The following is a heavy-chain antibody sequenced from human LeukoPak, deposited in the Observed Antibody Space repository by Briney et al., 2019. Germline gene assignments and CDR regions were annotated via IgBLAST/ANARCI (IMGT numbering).Heavy chain of an antibody. J-gene: IGHJ4*02. CDR1: GFTFSSYS. Sequence: GGSLRLSCAASGFTFSSYSMNWVRQAPGKGLEWVSYISSSSSTIYYADSVKGRFTISRENAKNSLYLQMNSLRAEDTAVYYCARDFYCSGSYYQNYFDYWGQGTLVTVSS. CDR2: ISSSSSTI. CDR3: ARDFYCSGSYYQNYFDY. D-gene: IGHD3-10*01. V-gene: IGHV3-48*04.